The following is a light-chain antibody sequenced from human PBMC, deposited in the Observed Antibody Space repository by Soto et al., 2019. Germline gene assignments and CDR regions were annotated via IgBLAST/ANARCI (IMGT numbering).Light chain of an antibody. CDR3: QQYNSYPIT. CDR2: KAS. Sequence: DIQMTQSPSTLSASVGDRVTITCRASQSISSWLAWYQQKQGKXXKXXIYKASSLESGVPSRFSGSGSGTELTLTISSLQPDDCETYDGQQYNSYPITFGQGTRLEIK. V-gene: IGKV1-5*03. J-gene: IGKJ5*01. CDR1: QSISSW.